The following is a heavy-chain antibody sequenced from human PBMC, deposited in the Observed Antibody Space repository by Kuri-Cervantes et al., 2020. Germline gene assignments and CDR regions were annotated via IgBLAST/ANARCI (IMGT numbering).Heavy chain of an antibody. CDR2: ISYDGSTK. V-gene: IGHV3-30*03. J-gene: IGHJ4*02. CDR1: GFTFSSFG. D-gene: IGHD6-13*01. CDR3: ASHPASLAAAPFDY. Sequence: GESLKISCAASGFTFSSFGMHWVRQAPGKGLEWVAVISYDGSTKYYADSVKGRFTISRDNAKNSLYLQMNSLRAEDTAVYYCASHPASLAAAPFDYWGQGTLVTVSS.